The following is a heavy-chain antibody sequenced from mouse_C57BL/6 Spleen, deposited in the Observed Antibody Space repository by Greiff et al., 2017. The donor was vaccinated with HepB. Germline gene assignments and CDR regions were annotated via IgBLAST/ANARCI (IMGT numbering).Heavy chain of an antibody. CDR2: IDPEDGDT. J-gene: IGHJ4*01. V-gene: IGHV14-1*01. CDR3: TTAYSNYVYYYAMDY. D-gene: IGHD2-5*01. CDR1: GFNIKDYY. Sequence: EVQLQQSGAELVRPGASVKLSCTASGFNIKDYYMHWVKQRPEQGLEWIGRIDPEDGDTEYAPKFQGKATMTADTSSNTAYLQLSSLTSEDTAVYYCTTAYSNYVYYYAMDYWGQGTSVTVSS.